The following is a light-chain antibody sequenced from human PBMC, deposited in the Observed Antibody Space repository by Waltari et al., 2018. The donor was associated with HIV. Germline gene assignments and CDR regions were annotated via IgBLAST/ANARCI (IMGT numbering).Light chain of an antibody. CDR1: NIASKN. V-gene: IGLV3-9*01. Sequence: SYELTQPLSVSVALGQMARITCGGNNIASKNVHWYQQKPGQAPVLVIYRDNIRPSGIPERFSGSNSGNTAILSISRAQAEDEGDYYCQVWDSSTGVFGGGTNLTVL. CDR2: RDN. J-gene: IGLJ3*02. CDR3: QVWDSSTGV.